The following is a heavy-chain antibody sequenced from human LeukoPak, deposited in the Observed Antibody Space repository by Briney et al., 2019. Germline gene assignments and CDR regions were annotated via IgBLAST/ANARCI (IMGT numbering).Heavy chain of an antibody. CDR1: GYTFTNYY. CDR3: ARGGDDYNWDY. D-gene: IGHD5-24*01. CDR2: INPGGGGT. V-gene: IGHV1-46*01. Sequence: ATVKVSCKASGYTFTNYYIHWVRQPPGQGLEWMGIINPGGGGTSYAQKFQGRVTMTRDTSTSTVYMELSSLRSEDTAVYYCARGGDDYNWDYWGQGTLVTVSS. J-gene: IGHJ4*02.